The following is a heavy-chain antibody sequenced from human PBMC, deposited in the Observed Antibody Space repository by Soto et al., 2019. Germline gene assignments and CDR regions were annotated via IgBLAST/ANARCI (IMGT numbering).Heavy chain of an antibody. D-gene: IGHD3-22*01. CDR3: GRDEADYYDSSGYYVRTDYYYGMDV. J-gene: IGHJ6*02. CDR1: GYTFTSYY. V-gene: IGHV1-46*03. Sequence: ASVKVSCKASGYTFTSYYVHWIRQAPGQGLEWMGIINASGGRTTYAPKFQGRVTMTRDTSTSTVYMELSSLTSEDTATYFCGRDEADYYDSSGYYVRTDYYYGMDVWGQGTTVTVSS. CDR2: INASGGRT.